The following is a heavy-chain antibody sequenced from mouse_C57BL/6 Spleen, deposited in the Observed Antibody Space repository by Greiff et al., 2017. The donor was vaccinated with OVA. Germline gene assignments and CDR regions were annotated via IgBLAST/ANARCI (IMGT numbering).Heavy chain of an antibody. CDR3: ARSPNWDYFDY. Sequence: QSGAELVRPGASVKMSCKASGYTFTSYYMHWVKQTPRQGLEWIGAIYPGNGDTSYNQKFKGKATLTVDKSSSTAYMQLSSLTSEDSAVYFCARSPNWDYFDYWGQGTTLTVSS. J-gene: IGHJ2*01. V-gene: IGHV1-12*01. CDR2: IYPGNGDT. D-gene: IGHD4-1*01. CDR1: GYTFTSYY.